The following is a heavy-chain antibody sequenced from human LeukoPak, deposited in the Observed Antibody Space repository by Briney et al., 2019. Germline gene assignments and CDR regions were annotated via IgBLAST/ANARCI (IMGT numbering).Heavy chain of an antibody. D-gene: IGHD4/OR15-4a*01. CDR3: ASGLYGGVFDN. CDR1: GLRFSNYS. J-gene: IGHJ4*02. Sequence: GYVRLSWVMCGLRFSNYSRNWVRQDTGKGLEWISDISTDSGSTYHIESVRGRFTISRDNSRSTLYLQMNSLRADDTGVYYCASGLYGGVFDNWGQGTLVTVSS. V-gene: IGHV3-23*01. CDR2: ISTDSGST.